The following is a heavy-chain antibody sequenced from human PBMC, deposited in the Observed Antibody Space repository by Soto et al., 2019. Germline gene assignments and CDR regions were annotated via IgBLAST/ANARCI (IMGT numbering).Heavy chain of an antibody. CDR3: ARDQSGGRRYSKHAYYYYGMDV. D-gene: IGHD4-4*01. CDR1: GFTVSSNY. Sequence: EVQLVESGGGLVQPGGSLRLSCAASGFTVSSNYMSWVRQAPGKGLEWVSVIYSGGSTYYADSVKGRFTISRDNSKNXXYXQXXSLRAEDTAVYYCARDQSGGRRYSKHAYYYYGMDVWGQGTTVTVSS. J-gene: IGHJ6*02. CDR2: IYSGGST. V-gene: IGHV3-66*01.